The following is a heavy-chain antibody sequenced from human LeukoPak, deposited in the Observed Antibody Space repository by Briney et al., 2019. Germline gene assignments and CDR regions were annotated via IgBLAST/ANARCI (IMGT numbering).Heavy chain of an antibody. J-gene: IGHJ4*02. D-gene: IGHD3-16*01. Sequence: GGSLRLSCAASGFTFSSYAMSWVRQAPGEGLEWVSALSGSGGSTYYADSVKGRFTISRDNSRDTLYLQMNSLRAEDTAVYYCAKGYYDYVWGSYYFDYWGQGTLVTVSS. CDR2: LSGSGGST. CDR3: AKGYYDYVWGSYYFDY. V-gene: IGHV3-23*01. CDR1: GFTFSSYA.